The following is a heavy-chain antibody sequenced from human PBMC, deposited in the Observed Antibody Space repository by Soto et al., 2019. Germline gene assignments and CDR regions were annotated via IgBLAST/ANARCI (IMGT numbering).Heavy chain of an antibody. Sequence: QLQLQESGPGLVKPSETLSLTCTVSGGSISSSSYYWGWIRQPPGKGLEWIGSIYYSGSTYYNPSLKRRVTISVDTAKNQFSLKLSSVTAADTAVYYCARQGVTMSGYGREIEYFQHWGQGTLVTVSS. D-gene: IGHD3-22*01. CDR1: GGSISSSSYY. V-gene: IGHV4-39*01. CDR3: ARQGVTMSGYGREIEYFQH. CDR2: IYYSGST. J-gene: IGHJ1*01.